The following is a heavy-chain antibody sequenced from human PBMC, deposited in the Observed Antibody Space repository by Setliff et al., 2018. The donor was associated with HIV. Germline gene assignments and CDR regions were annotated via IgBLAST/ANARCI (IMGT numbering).Heavy chain of an antibody. CDR2: ISSDNGNT. CDR1: GYSFRNYD. Sequence: ASVKVSCKASGYSFRNYDLNWVRQAPGQGLEWMGWISSDNGNTIYAQKFQGRVAMTIDTSTSTAHMELRSLTSDDTAVYYCARLSCTDGNCLPYNWFDPWGQGTLVTVSS. V-gene: IGHV1-18*01. CDR3: ARLSCTDGNCLPYNWFDP. J-gene: IGHJ5*02. D-gene: IGHD2-15*01.